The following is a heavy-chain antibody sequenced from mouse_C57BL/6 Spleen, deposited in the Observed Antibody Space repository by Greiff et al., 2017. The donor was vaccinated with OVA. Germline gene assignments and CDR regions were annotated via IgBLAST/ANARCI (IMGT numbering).Heavy chain of an antibody. D-gene: IGHD1-1*01. Sequence: QVQLQQPGTELVKPGASVKLSCKASGYTFTSYWMHWVKQRPGQGLEWIGNINPSNGGTNYTEQFQSKATLTVDKSSSPAYMQLSSLASEDYAVXSCARWGFITTVEAYWGQGTLVTVSA. CDR1: GYTFTSYW. J-gene: IGHJ3*01. CDR2: INPSNGGT. V-gene: IGHV1-53*01. CDR3: ARWGFITTVEAY.